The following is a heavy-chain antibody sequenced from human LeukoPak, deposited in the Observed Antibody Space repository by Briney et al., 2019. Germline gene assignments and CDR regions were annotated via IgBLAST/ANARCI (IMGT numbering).Heavy chain of an antibody. J-gene: IGHJ6*02. CDR3: TRPLGSEVVAAGSPNYYGMDV. Sequence: GGSLRLSCAASGFTFSGSAMHWVRQASGKGLEWVGRIRSKANSYATAYAASVKGRFTISRDDSKNTAYLQMNSLKTEDTAVYYCTRPLGSEVVAAGSPNYYGMDVWGQGTTVTVSS. CDR1: GFTFSGSA. D-gene: IGHD2-15*01. CDR2: IRSKANSYAT. V-gene: IGHV3-73*01.